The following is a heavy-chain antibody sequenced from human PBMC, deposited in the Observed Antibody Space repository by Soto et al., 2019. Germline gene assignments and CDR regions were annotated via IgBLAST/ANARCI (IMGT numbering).Heavy chain of an antibody. J-gene: IGHJ6*02. Sequence: QVQLQESGPGLVKPSQTLSLTCTVSGGSISSGGYYWSWIRQHPGKGLEWIGYIYYSGSTYYNPSLKSRVTIAVDMSKNQFSLKLSSVTAADTAVYYCARDHYYDSRDLLNYYGMDVWGQGTTVTVSS. V-gene: IGHV4-31*03. CDR1: GGSISSGGYY. CDR2: IYYSGST. CDR3: ARDHYYDSRDLLNYYGMDV. D-gene: IGHD3-22*01.